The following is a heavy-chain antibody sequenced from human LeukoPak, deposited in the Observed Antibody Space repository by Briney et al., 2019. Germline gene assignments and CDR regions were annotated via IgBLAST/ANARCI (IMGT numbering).Heavy chain of an antibody. Sequence: PGGSLRLSCAASGFTFSSYGMHWVRQAPGKGLEWVAVISYDGSNKYYADSVKGRFTISRDNSKNTLYLQMNSLRAEDTAVYYCAKEGSGWYQKLDYWGQGTLVTVSS. J-gene: IGHJ4*02. CDR1: GFTFSSYG. V-gene: IGHV3-30*18. CDR3: AKEGSGWYQKLDY. CDR2: ISYDGSNK. D-gene: IGHD6-19*01.